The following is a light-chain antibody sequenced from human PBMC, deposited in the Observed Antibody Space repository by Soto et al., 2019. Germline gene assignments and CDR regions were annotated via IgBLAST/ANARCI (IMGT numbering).Light chain of an antibody. V-gene: IGLV1-40*01. CDR3: QSYDSTLSARYV. CDR1: SSNIGNNY. CDR2: GNI. J-gene: IGLJ1*01. Sequence: QSVLTQPPSLSAAPGQTVTISCSGGSSNIGNNYVSWYQQVAGTTPKLLIFGNINRPSGVPDRFSGSKSGTSASLAITGLQAEDEGDYYCQSYDSTLSARYVFGTGTKVTVL.